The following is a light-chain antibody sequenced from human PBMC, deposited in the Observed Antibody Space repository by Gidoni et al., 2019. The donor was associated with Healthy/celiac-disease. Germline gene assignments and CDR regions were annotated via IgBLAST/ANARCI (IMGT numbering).Light chain of an antibody. Sequence: QSALTQPASVSASPGQSTTISCTGTSSDVGGYNYVSWYQQQPGKAPKLMIYDVSNRPSGVSNRFSGSKSGNTASLTISGLQAEDEADYYCSSYTSSSTLYVFGTGTKVTVL. CDR1: SSDVGGYNY. CDR3: SSYTSSSTLYV. CDR2: DVS. J-gene: IGLJ1*01. V-gene: IGLV2-14*03.